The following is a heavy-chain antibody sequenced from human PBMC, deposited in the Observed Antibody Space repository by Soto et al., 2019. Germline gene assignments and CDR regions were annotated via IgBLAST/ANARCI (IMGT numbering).Heavy chain of an antibody. CDR3: ATYRRPYYYDSSGYWNAFDI. D-gene: IGHD3-22*01. V-gene: IGHV1-69*02. J-gene: IGHJ3*02. CDR1: GGTFSSYT. CDR2: IIPILGIA. Sequence: SVKVSCKASGGTFSSYTISWVRQAPGQGHEWMGSIIPILGIANYAQKFQGRVTITADKSTSTAFMELSSLRSEDTAVYYFATYRRPYYYDSSGYWNAFDIWGQGTMVT.